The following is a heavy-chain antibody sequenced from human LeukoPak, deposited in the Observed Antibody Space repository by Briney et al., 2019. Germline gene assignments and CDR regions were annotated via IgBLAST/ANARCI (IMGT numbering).Heavy chain of an antibody. J-gene: IGHJ4*02. D-gene: IGHD6-19*01. Sequence: PGGSLRLSCAASGFTFDDYAMHWVRQAPGKGLEWVSSISSSSSYIYYADSVKGRFTISRDNAKNSLYLQMNSLRAEDTAVCYCARDIDSSGWCVGYWGQGTLVTVSS. CDR1: GFTFDDYA. V-gene: IGHV3-21*01. CDR3: ARDIDSSGWCVGY. CDR2: ISSSSSYI.